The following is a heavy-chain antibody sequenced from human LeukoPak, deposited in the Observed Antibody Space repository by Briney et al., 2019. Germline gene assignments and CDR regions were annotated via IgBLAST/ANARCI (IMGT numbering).Heavy chain of an antibody. D-gene: IGHD3-22*01. V-gene: IGHV4-38-2*02. CDR2: IDHSGST. Sequence: SETLSLTCTVSGYSISSGYYWGWIRQPPGKGLEWTGSIDHSGSTYYNPSLKSRVTISVDTSKNQFSLKLSSVTAADTAVYYCATYYYDSSGPAFYWGQGTLVTVSS. CDR1: GYSISSGYY. J-gene: IGHJ4*02. CDR3: ATYYYDSSGPAFY.